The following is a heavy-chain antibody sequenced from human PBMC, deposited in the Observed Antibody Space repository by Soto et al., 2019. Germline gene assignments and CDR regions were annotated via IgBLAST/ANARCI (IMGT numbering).Heavy chain of an antibody. J-gene: IGHJ6*02. CDR3: ARDQIAARLLYYYGMDV. CDR2: ISSSSSYI. Sequence: GGSLRLSCAASGLTFSSYSMNWVRQAPGKGLEWVSSISSSSSYIYYADSVKGRFTISRDNAKNSLYLQMDSLRAEDTAVYYCARDQIAARLLYYYGMDVWGQGTTVTVSS. V-gene: IGHV3-21*01. CDR1: GLTFSSYS. D-gene: IGHD6-6*01.